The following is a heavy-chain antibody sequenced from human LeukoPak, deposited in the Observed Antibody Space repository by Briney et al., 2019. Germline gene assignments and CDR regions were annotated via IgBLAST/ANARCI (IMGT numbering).Heavy chain of an antibody. V-gene: IGHV4-34*01. Sequence: SETLSLTCAVYGGSFSDYYWSWIRQPPGKGLGWIGEINHSGSTNYNPSLKSRVTISVDTSKNQFSLKLSSVTAADTAVYYCARGGYWGQGTLVTVSS. J-gene: IGHJ4*02. CDR1: GGSFSDYY. CDR3: ARGGY. CDR2: INHSGST.